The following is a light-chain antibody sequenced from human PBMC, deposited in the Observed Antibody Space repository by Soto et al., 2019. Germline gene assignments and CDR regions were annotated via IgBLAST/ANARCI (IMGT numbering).Light chain of an antibody. Sequence: DIQMTQSPSSLSASVGDSVPITCRDRQSNRNKLNWSQQKPRKAPKILIYAAPSLQSGVPSRFTGSGSGTDFTLTISSLQPEDFATYYCQQSYRTPYTFGQGTKVEIK. CDR1: QSNRNK. V-gene: IGKV1-39*01. CDR2: AAP. J-gene: IGKJ2*01. CDR3: QQSYRTPYT.